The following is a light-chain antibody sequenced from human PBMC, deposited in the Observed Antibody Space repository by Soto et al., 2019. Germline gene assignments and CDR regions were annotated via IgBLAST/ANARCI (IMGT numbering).Light chain of an antibody. CDR2: EVS. CDR3: MQSTQLPPT. CDR1: QSLLHITGETF. V-gene: IGKV2D-29*02. Sequence: PLSLSVAPGQPASISCKSSQSLLHITGETFLFWYLQKPGQSPQLLIYEVSTRVSGVPDRFSGSGSGTDFTLEISRVETDDVGIYYCMQSTQLPPTFGQGTRLAIK. J-gene: IGKJ5*01.